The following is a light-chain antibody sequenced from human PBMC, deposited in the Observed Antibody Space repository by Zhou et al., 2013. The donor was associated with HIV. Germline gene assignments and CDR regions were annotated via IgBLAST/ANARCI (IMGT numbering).Light chain of an antibody. CDR3: SSYTSSNTLE. CDR1: SSDIGRYSF. V-gene: IGLV2-14*03. Sequence: QSALTQPPSASGTPGQSVTISCTGTSSDIGRYSFVSWYQQHPGKAPKLMIYDVTYRPSGVSNRFSGSKSGNTASLTISGLQAEDEADYYCSSYTSSNTLEIGGGTKLTVL. J-gene: IGLJ2*01. CDR2: DVT.